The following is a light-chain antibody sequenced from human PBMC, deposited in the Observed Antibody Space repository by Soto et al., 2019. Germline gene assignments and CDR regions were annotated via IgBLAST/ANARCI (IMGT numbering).Light chain of an antibody. CDR2: EGT. V-gene: IGLV2-23*01. J-gene: IGLJ1*01. Sequence: QSVLTQPASVSGSPGQSITISCTGTSSNVGSYNLVSWYQQHPGKAPKLIIYEGTKRPSGVSNRFSGSKSGNTASLTISGLQAEDEADYFCCSYAGRSTIYVFGIGTKVTVL. CDR1: SSNVGSYNL. CDR3: CSYAGRSTIYV.